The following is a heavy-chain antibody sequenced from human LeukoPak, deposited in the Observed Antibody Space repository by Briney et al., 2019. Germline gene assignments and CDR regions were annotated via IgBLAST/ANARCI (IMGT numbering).Heavy chain of an antibody. D-gene: IGHD3-9*01. CDR2: ISGSGDST. J-gene: IGHJ4*02. CDR1: GFAYRGYG. CDR3: AKNRGVLRNVDCYDY. Sequence: GGSLRLSCAVSGFAYRGYGMSWVRQAPGKGLEWVSAISGSGDSTYDAHSMQGLLTIYTDNSKNTLYLQVNSQRAEDTAVTYRAKNRGVLRNVDCYDYWGQGTLVTVSS. V-gene: IGHV3-23*01.